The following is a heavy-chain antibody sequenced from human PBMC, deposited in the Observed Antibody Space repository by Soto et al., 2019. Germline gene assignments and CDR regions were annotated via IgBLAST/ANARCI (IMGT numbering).Heavy chain of an antibody. J-gene: IGHJ4*02. CDR1: GGSISSSNW. CDR2: IYHSGST. D-gene: IGHD6-13*01. V-gene: IGHV4-4*02. CDR3: ARVLAAAGTRPIDY. Sequence: ASETLSLTCAVSGGSISSSNWWSWVRQPPGKGLEWIGEIYHSGSTNYNPSLKSRVTISVDKSKNQFSLKLSSVTAADTAVYYCARVLAAAGTRPIDYWGQGTLVTVSS.